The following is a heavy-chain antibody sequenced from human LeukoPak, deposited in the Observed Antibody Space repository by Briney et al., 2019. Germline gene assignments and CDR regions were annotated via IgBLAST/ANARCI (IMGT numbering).Heavy chain of an antibody. J-gene: IGHJ4*02. CDR3: ARDWHSRNIDY. CDR1: GFTFSSYG. Sequence: GGSLRLSCAASGFTFSSYGMHWVRRAPGKGLEWVAVTWYDENSKYYADSVKGRFTISRDNSKNTLYLQMNSLRAEDTAMYYCARDWHSRNIDYWGQGTLVTVSS. V-gene: IGHV3-33*01. CDR2: TWYDENSK. D-gene: IGHD6-13*01.